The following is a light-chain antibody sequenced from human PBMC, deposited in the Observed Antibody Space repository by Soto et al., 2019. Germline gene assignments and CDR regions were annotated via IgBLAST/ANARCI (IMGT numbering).Light chain of an antibody. CDR1: SSDVGSYNY. Sequence: QSVLTQPASVSGSPGQSITISCTGTSSDVGSYNYVSWYQQHPGKAPKLMLYDVSNRPSGVSDRFSGSKSGNTASLTISGLQAEDEADYYCSSYTSSSTHVVFGGGTKLTVL. CDR3: SSYTSSSTHVV. CDR2: DVS. V-gene: IGLV2-14*01. J-gene: IGLJ2*01.